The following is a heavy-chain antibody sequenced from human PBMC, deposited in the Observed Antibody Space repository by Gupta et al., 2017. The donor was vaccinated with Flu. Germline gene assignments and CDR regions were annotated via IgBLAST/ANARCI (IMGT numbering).Heavy chain of an antibody. V-gene: IGHV3-23*01. D-gene: IGHD2-15*01. CDR2: ISGSGIST. Sequence: GFTFSSYAMSWVRQAPGKGLEWVSAISGSGISTYYADSVKGRFTISRDDSKNTLSLQMNSLRAEDTAVYYCVPGAYLLANNFDYWGQGTLVT. CDR3: VPGAYLLANNFDY. CDR1: GFTFSSYA. J-gene: IGHJ4*02.